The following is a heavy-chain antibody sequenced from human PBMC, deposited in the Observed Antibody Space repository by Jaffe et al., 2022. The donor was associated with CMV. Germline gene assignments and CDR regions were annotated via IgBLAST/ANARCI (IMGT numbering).Heavy chain of an antibody. Sequence: QVQVVQSGAEVKKPGASVKVSCKASGYIFTTYYIHWVRQAPGQGLEWMGIINPSGGAAYAQKFQGRLTLTRDTSTGTVYMELSSLRSEDTAVYYCAISISSGFDPWGQGTLVTVSS. D-gene: IGHD3-22*01. J-gene: IGHJ5*02. CDR3: AISISSGFDP. V-gene: IGHV1-46*01. CDR2: INPSGGA. CDR1: GYIFTTYY.